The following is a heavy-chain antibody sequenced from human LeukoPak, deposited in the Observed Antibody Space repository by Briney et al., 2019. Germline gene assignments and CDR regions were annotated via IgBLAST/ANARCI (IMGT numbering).Heavy chain of an antibody. D-gene: IGHD4-17*01. CDR3: AAMTTVTTFDYFDY. J-gene: IGHJ4*02. CDR1: GFTFTSSA. V-gene: IGHV1-58*02. CDR2: IVVGSGNT. Sequence: GTSVKVSCKASGFTFTSSAMQWVRQARGQRLEWIGWIVVGSGNTNYAQKFQEIVTITRDMSTSTAYMELSSLRSEDTAVYYCAAMTTVTTFDYFDYWGQGTLVTVSS.